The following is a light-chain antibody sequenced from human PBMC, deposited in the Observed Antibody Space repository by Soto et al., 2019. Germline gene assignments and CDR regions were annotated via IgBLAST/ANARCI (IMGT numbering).Light chain of an antibody. V-gene: IGLV1-40*01. CDR1: SSNIGAGYN. CDR3: QSYASSLSGWL. J-gene: IGLJ3*02. Sequence: QSVLTQPPSVSGAPGQRVTISCTGSSSNIGAGYNVHWYQQVPGTAPKLLIYGDSNRPSGVPDRFSGSKSGTSASLAITGLQAEDEADYYCQSYASSLSGWLFGGGTKLNVL. CDR2: GDS.